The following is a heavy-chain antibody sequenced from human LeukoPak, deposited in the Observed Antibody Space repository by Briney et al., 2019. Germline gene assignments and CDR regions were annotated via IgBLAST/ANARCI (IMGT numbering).Heavy chain of an antibody. D-gene: IGHD3-10*01. CDR3: ARGLYGSGTYYFDW. CDR2: ISSSSTYI. CDR1: GFTISTYS. Sequence: TGGSLRLSCAASGFTISTYSMNWVRQAPGKGLEWVSSISSSSTYIYYADSVKGRFTISRDNAKNSLYLQMNSLRAEDTAAYYCARGLYGSGTYYFDWWGQGTLVTVSS. V-gene: IGHV3-21*01. J-gene: IGHJ4*02.